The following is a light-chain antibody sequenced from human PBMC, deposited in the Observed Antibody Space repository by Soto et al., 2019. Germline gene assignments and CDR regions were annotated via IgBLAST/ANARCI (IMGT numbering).Light chain of an antibody. CDR2: GAS. Sequence: EIVMTQSPATLSVSPGERATLSCRASQSVSSNLAWYQQKPGQAPRLLIYGASTRATGIPARFSGSGSGTEFTLTISSLQSEDFALYYCQQYNNWLLFTCGPGTKVDIK. CDR1: QSVSSN. CDR3: QQYNNWLLFT. V-gene: IGKV3-15*01. J-gene: IGKJ3*01.